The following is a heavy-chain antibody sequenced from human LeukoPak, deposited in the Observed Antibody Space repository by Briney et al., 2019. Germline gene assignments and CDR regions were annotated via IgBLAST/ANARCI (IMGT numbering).Heavy chain of an antibody. CDR3: TTGRVFYYDSSGSYNYYYYMEV. V-gene: IGHV3-15*01. J-gene: IGHJ6*03. D-gene: IGHD3-22*01. Sequence: GGSLRLSCATSGFIFSDAWMTWVRQAPGKGLEWVGRIKSKSDGRTTDYAAPVRGRFSISRDDSRNTLYLQMNSLKTEDTAVYYCTTGRVFYYDSSGSYNYYYYMEVWGQGTAVTVSS. CDR1: GFIFSDAW. CDR2: IKSKSDGRTT.